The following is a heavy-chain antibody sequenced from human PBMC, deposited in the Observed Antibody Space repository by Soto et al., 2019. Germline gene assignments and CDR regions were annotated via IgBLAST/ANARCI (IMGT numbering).Heavy chain of an antibody. V-gene: IGHV4-59*01. CDR2: IYYSGST. D-gene: IGHD5-18*01. CDR3: ARDNGYSYSYTVDH. J-gene: IGHJ4*02. CDR1: GFSISSYY. Sequence: SETLSLTCTVSGFSISSYYWSWIRQPPGKGLEWIGYIYYSGSTKYNPSLKSRVTISVDTSKNQFSLKLSTVTAADTSVYYCARDNGYSYSYTVDHWGQGTLLTVSS.